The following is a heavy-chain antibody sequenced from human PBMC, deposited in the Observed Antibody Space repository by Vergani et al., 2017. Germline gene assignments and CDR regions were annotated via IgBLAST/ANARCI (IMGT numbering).Heavy chain of an antibody. D-gene: IGHD3-16*01. CDR1: DYSISSGYY. Sequence: QVQLQESGPGLVKPSETLYLTCAVSDYSISSGYYWGWVRQPPGKGLDWIGSVYHSGRTSYNPSLKSRVTISIDTSKNQSSLKLTSVTAADTAVYYCASLLTGGIDYWGQGILVTVFS. CDR3: ASLLTGGIDY. J-gene: IGHJ4*02. V-gene: IGHV4-38-2*01. CDR2: VYHSGRT.